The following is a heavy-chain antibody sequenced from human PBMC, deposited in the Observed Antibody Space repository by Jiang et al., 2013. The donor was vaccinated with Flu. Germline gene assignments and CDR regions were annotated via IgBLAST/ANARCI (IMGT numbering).Heavy chain of an antibody. D-gene: IGHD2-8*01. CDR1: GGSISSYY. CDR2: IYYSGST. J-gene: IGHJ6*01. Sequence: GPGLVKPSETLSLTCTVSGGSISSYYWSWIRQPPGKGLEWIGYIYYSGSTNYNPSLKSRVTISVDTSKNQFSLKLSSVTAADTAVYYCARDGGYCTNGVCLGYYYYYGMDVWG. CDR3: ARDGGYCTNGVCLGYYYYYGMDV. V-gene: IGHV4-59*13.